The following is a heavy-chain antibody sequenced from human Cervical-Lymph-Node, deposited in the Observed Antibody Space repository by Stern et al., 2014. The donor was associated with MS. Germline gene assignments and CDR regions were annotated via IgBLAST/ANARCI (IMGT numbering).Heavy chain of an antibody. Sequence: VQLVESGGGVVQPGRSLRLSCAASGFTFSSYGMHWVRQAPGKGLEWVAVIWYDGSNKYYADSVKGRFTISRDNSKNTLYLQMNSLRAEDTAVYYCAREVRLSYYYYGMDVWGQGTTVTVSS. CDR2: IWYDGSNK. D-gene: IGHD6-19*01. J-gene: IGHJ6*01. CDR3: AREVRLSYYYYGMDV. CDR1: GFTFSSYG. V-gene: IGHV3-33*01.